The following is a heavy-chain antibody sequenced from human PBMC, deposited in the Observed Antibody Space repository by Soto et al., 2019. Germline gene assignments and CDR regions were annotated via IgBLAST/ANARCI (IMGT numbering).Heavy chain of an antibody. D-gene: IGHD1-7*01. J-gene: IGHJ4*02. CDR2: IYRTGST. Sequence: AETLSLTCAVSGGSFTINNWWTWFRQPPGQGLEWIGEIYRTGSTNYNPSLKSRVTISLDKSENQFSLKVTSLTAADTAVYYCASRDLGTSVDYWGQGTLVTVSS. V-gene: IGHV4-4*02. CDR1: GGSFTINNW. CDR3: ASRDLGTSVDY.